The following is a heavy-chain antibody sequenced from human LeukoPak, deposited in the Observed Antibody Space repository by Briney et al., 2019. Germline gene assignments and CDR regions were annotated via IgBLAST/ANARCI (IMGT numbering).Heavy chain of an antibody. Sequence: ASVKVSCKASGYTFTSYYMHWVRQAPGQGLEWMGIINPSGGSTSYAQKFQGSVTMTRDTSTSTVYMELSSLRSEDTAVYYCARDQVYYYDSSGYPVGTFDIWGQGTMVTVSS. CDR2: INPSGGST. V-gene: IGHV1-46*01. D-gene: IGHD3-22*01. CDR3: ARDQVYYYDSSGYPVGTFDI. CDR1: GYTFTSYY. J-gene: IGHJ3*02.